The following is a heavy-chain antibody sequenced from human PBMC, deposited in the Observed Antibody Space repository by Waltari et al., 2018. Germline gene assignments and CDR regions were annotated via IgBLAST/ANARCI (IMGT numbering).Heavy chain of an antibody. CDR1: GFTFSSYA. V-gene: IGHV3-23*01. Sequence: EVQLLESGGGLVQPGGSLRLSCAASGFTFSSYAMSWVRQAPGKGLELFSAISGSGGSTYYASSVKGRFTISRDNSKNTLYLQMNSLRAEDTAVYYCATGIVGATEYFQHWGQGTLVTVSS. J-gene: IGHJ1*01. D-gene: IGHD1-26*01. CDR3: ATGIVGATEYFQH. CDR2: ISGSGGST.